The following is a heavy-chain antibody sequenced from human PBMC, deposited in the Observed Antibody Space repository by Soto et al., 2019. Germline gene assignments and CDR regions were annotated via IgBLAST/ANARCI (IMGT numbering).Heavy chain of an antibody. CDR3: AKDRYGITGPYDFDY. V-gene: IGHV3-23*01. D-gene: IGHD1-20*01. CDR1: GVTFSSYA. CDR2: ISGSGGST. J-gene: IGHJ4*02. Sequence: GRSLRLSCAASGVTFSSYAMSWVRPAPGKGLEWVSAISGSGGSTYYADSVKGRFTISRDNSKNTLYLQMNSLRAEDTAVYYCAKDRYGITGPYDFDYRRQGTLVTVSS.